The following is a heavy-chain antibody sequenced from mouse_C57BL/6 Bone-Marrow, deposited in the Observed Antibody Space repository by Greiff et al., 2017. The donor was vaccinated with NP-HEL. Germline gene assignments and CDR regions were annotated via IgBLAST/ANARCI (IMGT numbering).Heavy chain of an antibody. J-gene: IGHJ2*01. D-gene: IGHD1-1*01. Sequence: QVQLQQPGAELVRPGTSVKLSCKASGYTFTSYWMHWVKPRPGQGLEWIGVIDPSDSYTNYNQKFKGKATLTVDTSSSTAYMQLSSLTSEDSAVYYCARVYYYGSSFFDYWGQGTTLTVSS. V-gene: IGHV1-59*01. CDR2: IDPSDSYT. CDR1: GYTFTSYW. CDR3: ARVYYYGSSFFDY.